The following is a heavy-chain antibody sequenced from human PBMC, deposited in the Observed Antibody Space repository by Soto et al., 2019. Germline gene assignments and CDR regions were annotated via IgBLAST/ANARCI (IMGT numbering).Heavy chain of an antibody. V-gene: IGHV3-9*01. CDR2: ISWNSGSI. J-gene: IGHJ6*02. Sequence: PGGSLRLSCAASGFTFDDYAMHWVRQAPGKGLEWVSGISWNSGSIGYADSVKGRFTISRDNAKNSLYLQMNSLRAEDTALYYCAKGLYGSGPLGGMDVWGQGTTVTVSS. CDR3: AKGLYGSGPLGGMDV. D-gene: IGHD3-10*01. CDR1: GFTFDDYA.